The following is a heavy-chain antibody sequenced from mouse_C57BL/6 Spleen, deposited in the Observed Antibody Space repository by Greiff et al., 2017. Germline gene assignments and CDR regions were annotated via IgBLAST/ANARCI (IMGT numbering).Heavy chain of an antibody. J-gene: IGHJ3*01. CDR1: GFNIKDDY. Sequence: VQLQQSGAELVRPGASVKLSCTASGFNIKDDYMHWVKQRPEQGLEWIGWIDPENGDTEYASKFQGKATITADTSSNTAYLQLSSLTSEDTAVYYCTTGDYRGNSFAYWGQGTLVTVSA. D-gene: IGHD2-13*01. CDR3: TTGDYRGNSFAY. CDR2: IDPENGDT. V-gene: IGHV14-4*01.